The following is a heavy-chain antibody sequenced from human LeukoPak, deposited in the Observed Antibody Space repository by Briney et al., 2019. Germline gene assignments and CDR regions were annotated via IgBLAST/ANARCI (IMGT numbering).Heavy chain of an antibody. Sequence: GGSLRLSCAASGFTFGSYSMNWVRQAPGKGLEWVSYISSSSSTIYYADSVKGRFTISRDNAKNPLYLQMNSLRAEDTAVYYCARGPPRGYYGSGSYYKFGMDVWGKGTTVTVSS. CDR2: ISSSSSTI. V-gene: IGHV3-48*01. D-gene: IGHD3-10*01. CDR1: GFTFGSYS. J-gene: IGHJ6*04. CDR3: ARGPPRGYYGSGSYYKFGMDV.